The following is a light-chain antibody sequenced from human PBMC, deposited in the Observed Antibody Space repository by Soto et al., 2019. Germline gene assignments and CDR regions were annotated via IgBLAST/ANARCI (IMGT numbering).Light chain of an antibody. V-gene: IGKV1-33*01. CDR3: QQYANLPA. CDR2: DAS. Sequence: DIQMTQSPSSLSASVGDRVTITCQASQDISNYLNWYQQKPGKAPELLIYDASNLETGDPSRFSGRGSGTDLTFTISGLQPDAIATYSCQQYANLPAFGPGTKVDIK. J-gene: IGKJ3*01. CDR1: QDISNY.